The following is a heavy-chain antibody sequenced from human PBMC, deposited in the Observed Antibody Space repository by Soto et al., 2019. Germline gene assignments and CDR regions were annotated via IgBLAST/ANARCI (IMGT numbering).Heavy chain of an antibody. CDR3: ARLACGSSSDPTCYYMDV. J-gene: IGHJ6*03. V-gene: IGHV4-31*03. CDR1: GGSISSGGYY. CDR2: IYYSGST. Sequence: PSETLSLTCTVSGGSISSGGYYWSWIRQHPGKGLEWIGYIYYSGSTYYNPSLKSRVTISVDTSKNQFSLKLSSVTAADTAVYYCARLACGSSSDPTCYYMDVWGKGTTVTVSS. D-gene: IGHD6-6*01.